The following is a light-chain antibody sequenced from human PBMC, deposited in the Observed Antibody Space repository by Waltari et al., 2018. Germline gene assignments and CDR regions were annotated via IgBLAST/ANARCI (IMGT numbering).Light chain of an antibody. CDR3: QQANSFPRT. CDR1: QGISIW. V-gene: IGKV1-12*01. CDR2: AAS. Sequence: DIQMTQSPSSVSASVGDRVTITCRASQGISIWLAWYQQKPGKAPKLLIYAASSLQSGVPSRFSGSGSGTDFTLTISSLHPEDFATYYCQQANSFPRTFGQGTKVEIK. J-gene: IGKJ1*01.